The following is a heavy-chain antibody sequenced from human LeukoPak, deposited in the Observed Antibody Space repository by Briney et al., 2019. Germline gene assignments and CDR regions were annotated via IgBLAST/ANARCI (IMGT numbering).Heavy chain of an antibody. CDR1: GFTFSSYA. CDR2: ISGSGGST. D-gene: IGHD3-22*01. V-gene: IGHV3-23*01. Sequence: PGGSLRLSCAASGFTFSSYAMGWVRQAPGKGLEWVSAISGSGGSTYYADSVKGRFTISRDNSKNTLYLQMNSLRAEDTAVYYCAKESAYDSSGYIDYWGQGTLVTVSS. J-gene: IGHJ4*02. CDR3: AKESAYDSSGYIDY.